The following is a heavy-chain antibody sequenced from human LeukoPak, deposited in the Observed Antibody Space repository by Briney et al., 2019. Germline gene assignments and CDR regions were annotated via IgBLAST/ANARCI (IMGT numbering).Heavy chain of an antibody. CDR2: ISTSGTTK. CDR1: GFNFSSYE. CDR3: ARASNFLVGEYYFDY. Sequence: GGSLRLSCAASGFNFSSYEMNWVRQAPGKGLEWVSYISTSGTTKYYADSMKGRFTIPRDNAKNSLYLQMNSLRAEDTAVYYCARASNFLVGEYYFDYWGQGTLVTVSS. J-gene: IGHJ4*02. D-gene: IGHD1-26*01. V-gene: IGHV3-48*03.